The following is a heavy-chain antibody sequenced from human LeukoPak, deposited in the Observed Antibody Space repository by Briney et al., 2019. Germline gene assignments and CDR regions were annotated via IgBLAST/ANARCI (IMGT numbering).Heavy chain of an antibody. V-gene: IGHV4-38-2*02. J-gene: IGHJ4*02. CDR1: GYSISSGYY. CDR3: ARHVGYCSGGSCYSPTGYFDY. CDR2: IYYSGST. D-gene: IGHD2-15*01. Sequence: SETLSLTCTVSGYSISSGYYWGWIRQPPGKGLEWIGSIYYSGSTYYNPSLKSRVTISVDTTKNQFSLKLSSVTAADTAVYYCARHVGYCSGGSCYSPTGYFDYWGQGTLVTVSS.